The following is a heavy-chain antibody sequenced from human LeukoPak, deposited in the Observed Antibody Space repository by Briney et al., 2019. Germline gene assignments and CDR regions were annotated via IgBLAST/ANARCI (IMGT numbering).Heavy chain of an antibody. CDR3: ARDRPVTGANWFDP. CDR2: INHSGST. J-gene: IGHJ5*02. V-gene: IGHV4-34*01. D-gene: IGHD4-11*01. CDR1: GRSFSGYY. Sequence: PSETLSLTCAVYGRSFSGYYWSWIRQPPGKGLEWIGEINHSGSTNYNPSLKSRVTISVDTSKNQFSLRLSSVTAADTAVYYCARDRPVTGANWFDPWGQGALVTVSS.